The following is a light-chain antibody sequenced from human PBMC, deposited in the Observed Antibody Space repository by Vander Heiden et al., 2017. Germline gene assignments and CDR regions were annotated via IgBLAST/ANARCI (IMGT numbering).Light chain of an antibody. J-gene: IGLJ3*02. CDR3: AAWDDSLSGRV. Sequence: QAVLAQPPSVYGTPGQRVTISCSGTSSNTGRNFICWYQQVPGSAPNLLIYRNNQRPSGVPDRFSASKSGTSASLAISGLRSEDEADYYCAAWDDSLSGRVFGGGTKLTVL. CDR2: RNN. CDR1: SSNTGRNF. V-gene: IGLV1-47*01.